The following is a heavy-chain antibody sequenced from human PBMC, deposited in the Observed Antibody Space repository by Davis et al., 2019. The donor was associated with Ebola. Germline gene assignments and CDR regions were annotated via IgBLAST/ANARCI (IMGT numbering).Heavy chain of an antibody. Sequence: GESLKISCAASGFTFSDYYMSWIRQAPGKGLEWVSYISSSGSTIYYADSVKGRFTISRHNSKNTLYLQMNSLRAEDTAVYYCASNWNYVPHWGQGTLVTVSS. J-gene: IGHJ4*02. D-gene: IGHD1-7*01. CDR1: GFTFSDYY. CDR3: ASNWNYVPH. CDR2: ISSSGSTI. V-gene: IGHV3-11*01.